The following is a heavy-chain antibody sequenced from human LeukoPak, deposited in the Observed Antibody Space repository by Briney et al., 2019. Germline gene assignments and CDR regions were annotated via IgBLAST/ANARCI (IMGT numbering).Heavy chain of an antibody. CDR2: IRSKAYGGTT. CDR3: TREEYYFDY. D-gene: IGHD3-10*01. V-gene: IGHV3-49*04. Sequence: GGSLRLSCTASGFTFGDYAMSWVRQAPGKGLEWVGFIRSKAYGGTTEYVASVKGRFTISRDDSKSIAYLQMNSLKTEDTAVYYCTREEYYFDYWGQGTLVTVSS. CDR1: GFTFGDYA. J-gene: IGHJ4*02.